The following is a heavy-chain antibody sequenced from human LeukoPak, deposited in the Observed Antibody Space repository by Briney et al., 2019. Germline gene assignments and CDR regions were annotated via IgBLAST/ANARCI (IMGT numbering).Heavy chain of an antibody. J-gene: IGHJ4*02. CDR2: ISGSGDNP. Sequence: PGASLRLSCAASGFTFSGYAMGWVRLAPVKGLEWVSLISGSGDNPYYADSVKGRFTISRDNSKNTLYLQMSSLRAEDTALYYCAKCLGDGTNYYFAHWGQGTLVTVSS. CDR3: AKCLGDGTNYYFAH. CDR1: GFTFSGYA. V-gene: IGHV3-23*01. D-gene: IGHD4/OR15-4a*01.